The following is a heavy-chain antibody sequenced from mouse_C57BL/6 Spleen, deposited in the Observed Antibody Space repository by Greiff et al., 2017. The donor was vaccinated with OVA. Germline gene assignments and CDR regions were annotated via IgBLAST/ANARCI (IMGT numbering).Heavy chain of an antibody. V-gene: IGHV1-59*01. D-gene: IGHD1-1*01. CDR3: ARSITTVVARWYFDV. J-gene: IGHJ1*03. CDR2: IDPSDSYT. Sequence: QVQLQQPGAELVRPGPSVKLSCKASGYTFTSYWMHWVKQRPGQGLEWIGVIDPSDSYTNYNQKFKGKATLTVDTSSSTAYMQLSSLTSEDSAVYYCARSITTVVARWYFDVWGTGTTVTVSS. CDR1: GYTFTSYW.